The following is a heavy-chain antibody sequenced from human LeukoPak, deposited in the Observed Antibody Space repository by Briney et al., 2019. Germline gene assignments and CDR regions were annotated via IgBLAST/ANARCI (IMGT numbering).Heavy chain of an antibody. CDR3: ARDSMFDY. J-gene: IGHJ4*02. CDR1: GDSVSSNDAA. V-gene: IGHV6-1*01. CDR2: TYYRSKWYN. Sequence: SQTLSLTCAISGDSVSSNDAAWNWIRQSPSRGLEWLGRTYYRSKWYNDFAVSVKSRITITPDTFKNQFSLQLTSVTPEDTAVYYCARDSMFDYWGQGTLVTVSS.